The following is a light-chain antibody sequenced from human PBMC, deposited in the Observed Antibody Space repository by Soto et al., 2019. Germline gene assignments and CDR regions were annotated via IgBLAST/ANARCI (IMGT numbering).Light chain of an antibody. V-gene: IGKV1-39*01. CDR3: RQSYSNLTWT. CDR2: DSS. CDR1: QSISTY. Sequence: EIQLTNSPSALSASEGDRITITCRASQSISTYLNWYQQKPGEAPTLLVYDSSTLQSGVPSRFSGSGFGAEFTLTVSSLQPEDFATYYCRQSYSNLTWTFGQGTKVDIK. J-gene: IGKJ1*01.